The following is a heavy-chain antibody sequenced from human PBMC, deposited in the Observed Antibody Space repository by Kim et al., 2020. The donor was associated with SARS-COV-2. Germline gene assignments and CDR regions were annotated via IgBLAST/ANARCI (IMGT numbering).Heavy chain of an antibody. J-gene: IGHJ6*01. CDR1: GFTFSSYA. CDR3: ARDRTYYGSGSYPNYYYG. Sequence: GGSLRLSCAASGFTFSSYAMHWVRQAPGKGLEWVAVISYDGSNKYYADSVKGRFTISRDNSKNTLYLQINSLRAEDTAVYYCARDRTYYGSGSYPNYYYG. V-gene: IGHV3-30*04. D-gene: IGHD3-10*01. CDR2: ISYDGSNK.